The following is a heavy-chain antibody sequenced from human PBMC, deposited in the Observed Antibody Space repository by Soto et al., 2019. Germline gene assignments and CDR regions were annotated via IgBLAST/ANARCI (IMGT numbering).Heavy chain of an antibody. CDR1: GFTFSGHD. CDR3: ARASAGLDY. J-gene: IGHJ4*02. D-gene: IGHD1-1*01. Sequence: EVRMVESGGGLVQPGGSLRLSCAASGFTFSGHDMHWVRQATGKGLEWVSGIGSAGDTYYPGSVKGRFTVSRENAKNSLYLQMNSLRVEDTAVYYCARASAGLDYWGQGALVTVSS. CDR2: IGSAGDT. V-gene: IGHV3-13*01.